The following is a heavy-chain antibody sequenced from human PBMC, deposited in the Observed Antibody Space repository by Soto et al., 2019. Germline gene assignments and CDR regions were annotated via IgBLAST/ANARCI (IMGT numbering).Heavy chain of an antibody. CDR3: ARPGYYDSSGFFNFDH. J-gene: IGHJ4*02. Sequence: PGESLKISCKGSGXSFTSYWIGWVRQLPGKGLEWMGIIYPDDSDTRYSPSFQGQVTISADKSFTTVYLQWNSLKASDTAIYYCARPGYYDSSGFFNFDHWGQGTLVTVSS. CDR1: GXSFTSYW. CDR2: IYPDDSDT. V-gene: IGHV5-51*01. D-gene: IGHD3-22*01.